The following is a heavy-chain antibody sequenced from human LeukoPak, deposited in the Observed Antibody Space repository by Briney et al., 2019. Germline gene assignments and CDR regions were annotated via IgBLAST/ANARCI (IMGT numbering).Heavy chain of an antibody. CDR3: ARGVVRGVTSYYYYGMDV. D-gene: IGHD3-10*01. J-gene: IGHJ6*04. CDR2: ISAYNGNT. V-gene: IGHV1-18*04. CDR1: GYTFTSYG. Sequence: ASVKVSCKASGYTFTSYGISWVRQAPGQGLEWMGWISAYNGNTNYAQKLQGRVTMTTDTSTSTAYMELRSLRSDDTAVYYCARGVVRGVTSYYYYGMDVWGKGNTVTVSS.